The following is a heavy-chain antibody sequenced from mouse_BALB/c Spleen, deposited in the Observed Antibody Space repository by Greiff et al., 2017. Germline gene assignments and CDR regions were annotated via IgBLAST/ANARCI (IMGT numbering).Heavy chain of an antibody. CDR1: GFNIKDSY. CDR3: ADDGPPGD. D-gene: IGHD2-3*01. V-gene: IGHV14-3*02. Sequence: EVQLQQSGAELVKPGASVKLSYTASGFNIKDSYMHWVKQRPEQGLEWIGRIDPAHGNTKYDTKFQGKAIITDDTYPNTDYLQLSDLTSEDTAVYYCADDGPPGDWGEGTTLTVSS. CDR2: IDPAHGNT. J-gene: IGHJ2*01.